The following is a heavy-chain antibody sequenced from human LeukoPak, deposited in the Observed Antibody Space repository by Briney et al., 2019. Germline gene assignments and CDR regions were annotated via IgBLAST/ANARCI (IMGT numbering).Heavy chain of an antibody. Sequence: GGSLRLSCAASGFTFDDYGMSWVRQAPGKGLEWVSSISSSSSYIYYADSVKGRFTISRDNAKNSLYLQMNSLRAEDTAVYYCAREGPYDYVWGSLDYWGQGTLVTVSS. CDR2: ISSSSSYI. D-gene: IGHD3-16*01. CDR3: AREGPYDYVWGSLDY. J-gene: IGHJ4*02. CDR1: GFTFDDYG. V-gene: IGHV3-21*01.